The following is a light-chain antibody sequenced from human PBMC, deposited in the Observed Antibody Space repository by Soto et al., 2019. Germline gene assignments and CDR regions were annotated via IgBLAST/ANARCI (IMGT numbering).Light chain of an antibody. CDR3: QQSYSSWAT. CDR2: AAS. CDR1: QSISNY. J-gene: IGKJ4*01. Sequence: DIQMTQSPSSLSASVGDRVTITCRARQSISNYLNWYQLKPGKVPKLLIYAASTLQTEVPSRFSGSGSGTDCTLTISRLQPEDSASYYYQQSYSSWATFGGGTKVEIK. V-gene: IGKV1-39*01.